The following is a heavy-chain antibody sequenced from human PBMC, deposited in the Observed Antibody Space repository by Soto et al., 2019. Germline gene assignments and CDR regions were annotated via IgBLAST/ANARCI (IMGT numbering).Heavy chain of an antibody. CDR3: AREGLGYCSSTSCSYYYYGMDV. V-gene: IGHV1-69*13. CDR2: IIPIFGTA. Sequence: VKVSCNASGGPFISYAISWVRQSPGQGLEWMGGIIPIFGTANYAQKFQGRVTITADESTSTAYMELSSLRSEDTAVYYCAREGLGYCSSTSCSYYYYGMDVWGQGTTVTVPS. J-gene: IGHJ6*02. D-gene: IGHD2-2*01. CDR1: GGPFISYA.